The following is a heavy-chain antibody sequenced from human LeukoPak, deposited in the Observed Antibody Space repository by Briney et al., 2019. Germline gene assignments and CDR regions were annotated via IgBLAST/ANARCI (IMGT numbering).Heavy chain of an antibody. V-gene: IGHV3-23*01. CDR3: AKYLNYYDSSGYYSNRDY. D-gene: IGHD3-22*01. CDR2: ISGSGGST. CDR1: GFTFSSYA. Sequence: PGGSLRLSCAASGFTFSSYAMSWVRQAPGKELEWVSAISGSGGSTYYADSVKGRFTISRDNSKNTLYLQMNSLRAEDTAVYYCAKYLNYYDSSGYYSNRDYWGQGTLVTVSS. J-gene: IGHJ4*02.